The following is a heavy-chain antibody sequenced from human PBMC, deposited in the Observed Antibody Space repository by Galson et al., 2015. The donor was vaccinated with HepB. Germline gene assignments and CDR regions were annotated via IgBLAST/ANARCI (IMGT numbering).Heavy chain of an antibody. CDR2: ITPSGDNT. D-gene: IGHD6-19*01. CDR3: AKVFPEKTDGWYRQALYYFDS. J-gene: IGHJ4*02. CDR1: GFTFSYYA. V-gene: IGHV3-23*01. Sequence: SLRLSCAASGFTFSYYAMAWVRQAPGKGLEWISAITPSGDNTYSADSMKGRFFISRDNSQNTLFLQMNSLRAVDTAIYFCAKVFPEKTDGWYRQALYYFDSWGQGTRVTVSS.